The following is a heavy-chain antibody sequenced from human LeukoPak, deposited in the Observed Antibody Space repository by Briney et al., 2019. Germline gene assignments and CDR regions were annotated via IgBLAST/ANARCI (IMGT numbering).Heavy chain of an antibody. CDR1: GGTFSSYA. CDR3: AVVPAAIVRYFDY. V-gene: IGHV1-2*02. Sequence: ASVKVSCKASGGTFSSYAISWVRQAPGQGLEWMGWINPNSGGTNYAQKFQGRVTMTRDTSISTAYMELSRLRSDDTAVYYCAVVPAAIVRYFDYWGQGTLVTVSS. CDR2: INPNSGGT. D-gene: IGHD2-2*02. J-gene: IGHJ4*02.